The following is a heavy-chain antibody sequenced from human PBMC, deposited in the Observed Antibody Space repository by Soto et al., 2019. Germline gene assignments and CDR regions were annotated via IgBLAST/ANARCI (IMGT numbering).Heavy chain of an antibody. V-gene: IGHV5-51*01. CDR2: IYPGDSDT. CDR3: ARHLRSCDFFQYYYGIDV. Sequence: PGESLKISCRGSGYNYNLHWISWVRQKPGRGLEWMGIIYPGDSDTRYNPSFQGQVTISVDKSINTAYLQWDSLEASDTATYYCARHLRSCDFFQYYYGIDVWGQGSTVTVSS. D-gene: IGHD2-21*01. CDR1: GYNYNLHW. J-gene: IGHJ6*02.